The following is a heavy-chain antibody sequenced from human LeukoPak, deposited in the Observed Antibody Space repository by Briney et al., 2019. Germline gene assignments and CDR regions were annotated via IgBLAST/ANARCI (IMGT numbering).Heavy chain of an antibody. CDR3: ARCYYDSSGYYFIDY. Sequence: ASVKVSCKASGYTFTGYYMHWVRQAPGQGLEWMGRINPNSGGTNYAQKFQGRVTMTRETSISTAYMELSRLRSDDTAVYYCARCYYDSSGYYFIDYWGQGTLVTVSS. CDR1: GYTFTGYY. D-gene: IGHD3-22*01. V-gene: IGHV1-2*06. CDR2: INPNSGGT. J-gene: IGHJ4*02.